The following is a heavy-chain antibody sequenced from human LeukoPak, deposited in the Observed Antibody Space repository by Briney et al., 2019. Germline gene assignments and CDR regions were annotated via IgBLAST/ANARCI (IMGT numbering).Heavy chain of an antibody. Sequence: GGSLRLSCAASGFTFSSYSMNWVRQAPGKGLEWVSSISSSSSYIYYADPVKGRFTISRDNAKNSLYLQMNSLRAEDTAVYYCARDNGGVVGYWGQGTLVTVSS. D-gene: IGHD3-16*01. CDR1: GFTFSSYS. J-gene: IGHJ4*02. V-gene: IGHV3-21*01. CDR3: ARDNGGVVGY. CDR2: ISSSSSYI.